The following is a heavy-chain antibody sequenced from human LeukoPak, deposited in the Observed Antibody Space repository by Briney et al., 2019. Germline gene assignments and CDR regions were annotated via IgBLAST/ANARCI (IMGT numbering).Heavy chain of an antibody. V-gene: IGHV3-20*04. D-gene: IGHD3-10*01. Sequence: RPGESLRLSCAASGFTFDDYGMSWVRQAPGKGLEWVSGFNWNGGSTGYADSVKGRFTISRDNAKNSLYLQMNSLRAEDTALYYCARDALRWFGELLCAFDIWGQGTMVTVSS. CDR2: FNWNGGST. CDR3: ARDALRWFGELLCAFDI. J-gene: IGHJ3*02. CDR1: GFTFDDYG.